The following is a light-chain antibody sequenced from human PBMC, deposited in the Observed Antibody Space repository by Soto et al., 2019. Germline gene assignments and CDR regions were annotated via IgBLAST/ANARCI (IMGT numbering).Light chain of an antibody. CDR2: DVS. CDR3: CSYAGSNTYVV. Sequence: QPVLTQPRSVSGSPGQSVTISCTGTSSDVGGYKYVSWYQQHPGKAPKLMISDVSKRPSGVPDRFSGSKSGNTASLTISGLQAEDEADYYCCSYAGSNTYVVFGGGTKLTVL. CDR1: SSDVGGYKY. J-gene: IGLJ2*01. V-gene: IGLV2-11*01.